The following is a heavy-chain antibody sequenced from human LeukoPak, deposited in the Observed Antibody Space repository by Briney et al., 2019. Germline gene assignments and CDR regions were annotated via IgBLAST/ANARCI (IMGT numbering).Heavy chain of an antibody. V-gene: IGHV4-61*02. Sequence: PSETLSLTCTVSGGSISSGSYYWSWIRQPAGKGLEWIGRIYTSGSTNYNPSLKGRVTISVDTSKNQFSLKLSSVTAADTAVYYCERDRAGGWFDPWGQGTLVTVSS. CDR2: IYTSGST. D-gene: IGHD3-10*01. J-gene: IGHJ5*02. CDR3: ERDRAGGWFDP. CDR1: GGSISSGSYY.